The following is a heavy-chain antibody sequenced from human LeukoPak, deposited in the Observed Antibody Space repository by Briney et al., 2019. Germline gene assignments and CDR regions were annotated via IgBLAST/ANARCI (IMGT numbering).Heavy chain of an antibody. CDR3: ARGPNIDTTFGVPSMFNYYGMDV. D-gene: IGHD3-3*01. V-gene: IGHV4-34*01. CDR1: GGSFSGYY. CDR2: INHSGST. Sequence: SETLSLTCTVYGGSFSGYYWSWIRQPPGKGLEWIGEINHSGSTNYNPSLKSRVTISVDTSKNQFSLKLSSVTAADTAVYYCARGPNIDTTFGVPSMFNYYGMDVWGQGTTVTVSS. J-gene: IGHJ6*02.